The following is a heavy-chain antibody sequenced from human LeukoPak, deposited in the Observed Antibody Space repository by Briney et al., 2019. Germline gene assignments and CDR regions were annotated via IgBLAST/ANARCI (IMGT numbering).Heavy chain of an antibody. CDR3: VREGVSDYYDSSGPDY. CDR1: GDSISSSPYY. V-gene: IGHV4-39*07. CDR2: IYYIGST. D-gene: IGHD3-22*01. J-gene: IGHJ4*02. Sequence: SETLSLTCTVSGDSISSSPYYWGWVRQPPGKGLEWIGSIYYIGSTHYNPSLKRRVTISVDTSKNQFSLKLTSVTAADTAMYYCVREGVSDYYDSSGPDYWGQGTLVTVSS.